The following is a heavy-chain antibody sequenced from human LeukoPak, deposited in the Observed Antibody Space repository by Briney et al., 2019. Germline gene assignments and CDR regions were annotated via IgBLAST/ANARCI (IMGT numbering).Heavy chain of an antibody. D-gene: IGHD4-17*01. CDR3: ARLRGTVPSEGWFDP. J-gene: IGHJ5*02. V-gene: IGHV4-59*08. Sequence: PSETLSLTCTVSGGSISSYYWGWIRQPPGKGLEWIGYIYYSGSTNYNPSLKSRVTISVDTSKNQFSLKLSSVTAADTAVYYCARLRGTVPSEGWFDPWGQGTLVTVSS. CDR1: GGSISSYY. CDR2: IYYSGST.